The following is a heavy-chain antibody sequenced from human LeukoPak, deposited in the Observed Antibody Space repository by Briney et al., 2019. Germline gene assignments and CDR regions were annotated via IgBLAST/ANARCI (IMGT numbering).Heavy chain of an antibody. CDR2: ISSSSSYI. D-gene: IGHD3-22*01. Sequence: NTGGSLRLSCAASGFTFSSYSMNWVRQAPGKGLEWVSSISSSSSYIYYADSVKGRFTISRDNAKNSLYLQMNSLRAEDTAVYYCAREFTPNYYDSSGYYPPGAFDIWGQGTMVTVSS. CDR1: GFTFSSYS. V-gene: IGHV3-21*01. J-gene: IGHJ3*02. CDR3: AREFTPNYYDSSGYYPPGAFDI.